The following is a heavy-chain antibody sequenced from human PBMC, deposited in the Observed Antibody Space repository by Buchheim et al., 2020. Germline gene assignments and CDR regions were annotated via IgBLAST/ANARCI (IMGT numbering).Heavy chain of an antibody. CDR3: ARAGFGYSSGWYEGDRYYYYGMDV. CDR2: IYHSGST. Sequence: QVQLQESGPGLVKPSGTLSLTCAVSGGSISSSNWWSWVRQPPGKGLEWIGEIYHSGSTNYNPSLKSRVTISVDKSKNQFSLKLSSVTAADTAVYYCARAGFGYSSGWYEGDRYYYYGMDVWGQGTT. D-gene: IGHD6-19*01. J-gene: IGHJ6*02. V-gene: IGHV4-4*02. CDR1: GGSISSSNW.